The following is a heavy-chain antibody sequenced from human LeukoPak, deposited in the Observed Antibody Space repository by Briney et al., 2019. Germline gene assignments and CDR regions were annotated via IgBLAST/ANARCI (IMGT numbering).Heavy chain of an antibody. CDR3: AREVRQQLDFDY. V-gene: IGHV4-34*01. CDR1: GGSFSGYY. D-gene: IGHD6-13*01. CDR2: INHSGST. J-gene: IGHJ4*02. Sequence: SETLSLTCADYGGSFSGYYWSWIRQPPGRGLEWIGEINHSGSTNYNPSLKSRVTISVDTSKNQFSLKLSSVTAADTAVYYCAREVRQQLDFDYWGQGTLVTVSS.